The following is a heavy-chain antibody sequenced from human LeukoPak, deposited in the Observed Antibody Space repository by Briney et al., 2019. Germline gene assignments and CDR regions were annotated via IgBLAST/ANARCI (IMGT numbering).Heavy chain of an antibody. CDR3: ARATTGTRNSLDI. D-gene: IGHD1-1*01. CDR1: GFTFSSYW. Sequence: GGSLRLSCAGSGFTFSSYWMHWVRQAPGEGLMWVSRISGDGSSTNYADSVKGRFTISRDNAQNTLYLQVSSLRAEDTALYYCARATTGTRNSLDIWGQGTLVTVSS. V-gene: IGHV3-74*01. J-gene: IGHJ3*02. CDR2: ISGDGSST.